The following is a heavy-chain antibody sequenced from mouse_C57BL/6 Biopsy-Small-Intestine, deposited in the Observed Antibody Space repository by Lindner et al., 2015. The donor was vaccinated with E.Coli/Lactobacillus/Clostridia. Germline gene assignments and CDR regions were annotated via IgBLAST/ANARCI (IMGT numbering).Heavy chain of an antibody. CDR2: IIPMFTTT. Sequence: SVKVSCKASGDTFFRYGITWVRQAPGQGLEWMGEIIPMFTTTNYAQKFQGRVTITADESTTTAYMELSNLRSQDTAVYYCARDVQQTFDYYGPHNAFDIWGQGTTVTVSS. CDR3: ARDVQQTFDYYGPHNAFDI. D-gene: IGHD1-1*01. CDR1: GDTFFRYG. V-gene: IGHV1-69*02. J-gene: IGHJ1*01.